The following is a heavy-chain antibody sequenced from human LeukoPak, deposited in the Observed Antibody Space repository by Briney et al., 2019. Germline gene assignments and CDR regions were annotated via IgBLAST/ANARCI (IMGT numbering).Heavy chain of an antibody. CDR1: GYTFTGYY. J-gene: IGHJ5*02. V-gene: IGHV1-2*02. D-gene: IGHD5-12*01. Sequence: GASVKVSCKASGYTFTGYYMHWVRQAPGQGLEWMGWINPNSGGTNYAQKFQGRVTMTRDTSISTAYMELSRLRSDDTAVYYCARVMWATRLRRTINWFDPWGQGTLVTVSS. CDR2: INPNSGGT. CDR3: ARVMWATRLRRTINWFDP.